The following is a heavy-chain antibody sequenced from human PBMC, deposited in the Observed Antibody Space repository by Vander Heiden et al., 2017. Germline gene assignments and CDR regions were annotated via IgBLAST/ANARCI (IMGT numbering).Heavy chain of an antibody. Sequence: EVQRVEDGGRVAKAGGSLRHPSVATGISYSNAWTNWVRQATGTGLEWVGRIKSKTDGGTTDYAAPVKGRFTISIDDSKNTLYLQINSLKTEDTAVYYCTPYLIYYFDYWCQVTLVTVSS. CDR1: GISYSNAW. V-gene: IGHV3-15*07. CDR3: TPYLIYYFDY. J-gene: IGHJ4*02. CDR2: IKSKTDGGTT. D-gene: IGHD2-15*01.